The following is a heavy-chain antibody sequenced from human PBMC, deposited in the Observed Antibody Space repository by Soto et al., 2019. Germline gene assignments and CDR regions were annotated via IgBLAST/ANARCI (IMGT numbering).Heavy chain of an antibody. Sequence: QVQLVQSGAEVKKPGSSVKDSCNVSGGTFSTYPINGVRQAPGQGLEFMGGIIPKFGTTNYAQKFRCTVTITADESTITAYMELNNLRSEDTALYYCARGDSNSTGWYIWFDPCGQGTLVTVSS. CDR1: GGTFSTYP. D-gene: IGHD6-19*01. V-gene: IGHV1-69*01. CDR2: IIPKFGTT. J-gene: IGHJ5*02. CDR3: ARGDSNSTGWYIWFDP.